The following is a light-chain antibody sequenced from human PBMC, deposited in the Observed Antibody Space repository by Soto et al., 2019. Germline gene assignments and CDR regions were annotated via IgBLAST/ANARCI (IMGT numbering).Light chain of an antibody. J-gene: IGKJ4*01. CDR3: QRYNNWPLT. CDR1: QSVNIY. Sequence: DIVMTQFPAILSMSPGDRATLSCRASQSVNIYLAWYQQKTGQAPRLLSFGASYRATGIPDRLSGSGSGPELNLTINRLLSEHLAVEYCQRYNNWPLTFGGGTKVDI. V-gene: IGKV3D-15*01. CDR2: GAS.